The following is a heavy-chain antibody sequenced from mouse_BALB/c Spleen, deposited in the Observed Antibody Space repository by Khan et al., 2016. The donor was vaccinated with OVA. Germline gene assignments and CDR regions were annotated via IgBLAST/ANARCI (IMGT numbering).Heavy chain of an antibody. V-gene: IGHV2-6-1*01. CDR1: GFSLTSYG. Sequence: QVRLQQSGPGLVAPSQSLSITCTISGFSLTSYGVHWVRQPPGKGLEWLVVIWSDGSTTYNSALKSRLSISKDNSKSQVFLKMNSLQTDDTAMYYCVRHWGVYAIDYWGQGTSVTVSS. J-gene: IGHJ4*01. CDR3: VRHWGVYAIDY. CDR2: IWSDGST.